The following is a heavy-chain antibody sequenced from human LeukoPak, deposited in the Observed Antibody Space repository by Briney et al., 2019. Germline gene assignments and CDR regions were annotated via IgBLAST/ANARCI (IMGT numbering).Heavy chain of an antibody. CDR2: IKQDGSEK. D-gene: IGHD2-15*01. Sequence: GGSLRLSCAASGFTFSSYWMSWVRQAPGKGLEWVANIKQDGSEKYYVDSVKGRFTISRDNAKNSLYLQMNSLRAEDTAVYYCARGYCSGGSYYSNIDYWGQGTLVTVSS. V-gene: IGHV3-7*03. J-gene: IGHJ4*02. CDR1: GFTFSSYW. CDR3: ARGYCSGGSYYSNIDY.